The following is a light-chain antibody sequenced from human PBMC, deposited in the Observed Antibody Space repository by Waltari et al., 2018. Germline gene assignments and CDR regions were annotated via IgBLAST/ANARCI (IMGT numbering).Light chain of an antibody. Sequence: DIQMTQSPSTLSASVGDTITITCRASQSISNYLAWYQHKPGKAPKLLIYKASSSGSGVPSRCSGSGSGTEFTLTISSLQPDDFATYYCQQYNTYSSFGQGTKLEIK. CDR2: KAS. V-gene: IGKV1-5*03. CDR1: QSISNY. J-gene: IGKJ2*03. CDR3: QQYNTYSS.